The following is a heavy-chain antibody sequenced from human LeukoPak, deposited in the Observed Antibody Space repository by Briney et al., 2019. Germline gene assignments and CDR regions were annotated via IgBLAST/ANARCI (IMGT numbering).Heavy chain of an antibody. Sequence: SVKVSCKTSGYTFTGYHMHWVRQAPGQGLEWMGGIIPIFGTANYAQKFQGRVTITADKSTSTAYMELSSLRSDDTAVYYCARDGRRYRAQDYWGQGTLVTVSS. CDR3: ARDGRRYRAQDY. J-gene: IGHJ4*02. V-gene: IGHV1-69*06. CDR1: GYTFTGYH. D-gene: IGHD1-26*01. CDR2: IIPIFGTA.